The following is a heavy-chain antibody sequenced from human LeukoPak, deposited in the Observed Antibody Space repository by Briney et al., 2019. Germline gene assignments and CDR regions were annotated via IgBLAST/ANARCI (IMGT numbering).Heavy chain of an antibody. D-gene: IGHD2-2*02. CDR2: ISSSSSYI. V-gene: IGHV3-21*01. CDR3: ARGIYTSSPRDPKNFFDY. Sequence: GGSLRLSCAASEFTFSSYTMNWVRQAPGKGLEWVSSISSSSSYIYYADSMKGRFTISRDNAKNSLYLQMNSLRAEDTAVYFCARGIYTSSPRDPKNFFDYWGQGTLVTVS. CDR1: EFTFSSYT. J-gene: IGHJ4*02.